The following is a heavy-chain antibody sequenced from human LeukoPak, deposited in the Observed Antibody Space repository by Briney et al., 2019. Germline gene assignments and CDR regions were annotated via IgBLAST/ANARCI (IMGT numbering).Heavy chain of an antibody. D-gene: IGHD6-19*01. CDR1: GFTFSNYS. Sequence: PGGSLRLSCAASGFTFSNYSMNWVRQAPRKGLEWVSSISSSSSYIYYADSVKGRFTISRDNAKNSLYLQMNSLRAEDTAVYYCAREAVADAYFDYWGQGTLVTVSS. CDR3: AREAVADAYFDY. V-gene: IGHV3-21*01. J-gene: IGHJ4*02. CDR2: ISSSSSYI.